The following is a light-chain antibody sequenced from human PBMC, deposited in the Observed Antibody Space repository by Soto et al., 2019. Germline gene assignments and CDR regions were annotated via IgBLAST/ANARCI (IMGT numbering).Light chain of an antibody. CDR3: QQFGGSPPRFT. V-gene: IGKV3-15*01. Sequence: EIVMTQSPVTLSVSPGERATLSCRASQSVRSNLAWYQHKPGQAPSLLIYGAFTRATGIPARFSGTGSGTEFTLTISSLQSEDFALYYCQQFGGSPPRFTFGPGTKVEVK. CDR1: QSVRSN. J-gene: IGKJ3*01. CDR2: GAF.